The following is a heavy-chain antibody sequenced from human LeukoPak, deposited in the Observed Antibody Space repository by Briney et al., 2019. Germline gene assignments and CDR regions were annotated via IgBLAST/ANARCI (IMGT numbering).Heavy chain of an antibody. CDR1: GYTFTTYN. D-gene: IGHD6-13*01. CDR3: ARVQSSSWSYAFDI. CDR2: ITADNGNT. V-gene: IGHV1-18*01. Sequence: AASVKVSCKASGYTFTTYNINWVRQAPGQGLEWMGWITADNGNTNYAQKFQGRVTMTTDTSTSTVYMELRSLRSDDTAVYYCARVQSSSWSYAFDIWGQGTMVTVSS. J-gene: IGHJ3*02.